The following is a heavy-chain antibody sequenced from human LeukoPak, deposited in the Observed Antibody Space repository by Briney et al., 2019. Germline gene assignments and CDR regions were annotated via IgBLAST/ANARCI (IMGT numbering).Heavy chain of an antibody. J-gene: IGHJ4*02. CDR1: GDSISNYF. CDR3: AMTGMVTASFDY. V-gene: IGHV4-59*08. D-gene: IGHD2-21*02. CDR2: VHYSGST. Sequence: SETLSLTCTVSGDSISNYFWSWIRQPPRKGLEWMAYVHYSGSTNYNPSLKSRVTISVDTSKNQFSLKLSSVTAADTAVYYCAMTGMVTASFDYWGQGTLVTVSS.